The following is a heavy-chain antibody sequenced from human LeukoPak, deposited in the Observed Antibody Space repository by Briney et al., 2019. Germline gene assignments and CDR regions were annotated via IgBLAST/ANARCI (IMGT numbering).Heavy chain of an antibody. CDR3: ARNWFDP. J-gene: IGHJ5*02. CDR1: GFTVSSDY. Sequence: HPGGSLRLSCAASGFTVSSDYMSWVRQAPGKGLEWVSVIYSGGSTYYAGSVKGRFTISRDKSKNTVYLQMNSLRFEDTAMYYCARNWFDPWGQGTLVTVSS. V-gene: IGHV3-53*05. CDR2: IYSGGST.